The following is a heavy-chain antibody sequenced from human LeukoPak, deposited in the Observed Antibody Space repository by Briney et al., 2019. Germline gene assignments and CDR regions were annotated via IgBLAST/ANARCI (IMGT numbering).Heavy chain of an antibody. D-gene: IGHD2-2*02. CDR2: INHSGST. J-gene: IGHJ4*02. CDR1: GGSISTYY. V-gene: IGHV4-34*01. Sequence: SETLSLTCTVSGGSISTYYWSWVRQPPGKGLEWIGEINHSGSTNYNPSLKSRVTISVDTSKNQFSLKLSSVTAADTAVYYCAIRNLDIVVVPAAIEYFDYWGQGTLVTVSS. CDR3: AIRNLDIVVVPAAIEYFDY.